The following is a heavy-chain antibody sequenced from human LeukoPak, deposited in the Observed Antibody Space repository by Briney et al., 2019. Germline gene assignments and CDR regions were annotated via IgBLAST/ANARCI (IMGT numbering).Heavy chain of an antibody. D-gene: IGHD1-26*01. Sequence: SETLSLTCAVYGGSFSGYYWSWIRQPPGKGLEWIGEITHSGNINYNPSLKSRVTISVDTSKKQFSLKVSSVTAADTAVYYCARGLDHLMGATGYWGQATPVTVSS. J-gene: IGHJ4*02. CDR1: GGSFSGYY. CDR2: ITHSGNI. V-gene: IGHV4-34*01. CDR3: ARGLDHLMGATGY.